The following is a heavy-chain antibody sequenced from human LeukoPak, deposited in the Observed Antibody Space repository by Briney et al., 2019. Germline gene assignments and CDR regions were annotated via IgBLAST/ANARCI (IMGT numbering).Heavy chain of an antibody. Sequence: GGSLRLSCAASGFTFSRYWMSWVRQAPGKGLEWVANIKQDGSEKYYEDSVKGRFTISRDNAKNSLYLQMNSLRAEDTAVYYCARRMGYCSDGSCYVDYWGQGTLVTVSS. CDR2: IKQDGSEK. V-gene: IGHV3-7*01. CDR3: ARRMGYCSDGSCYVDY. D-gene: IGHD2-15*01. J-gene: IGHJ4*02. CDR1: GFTFSRYW.